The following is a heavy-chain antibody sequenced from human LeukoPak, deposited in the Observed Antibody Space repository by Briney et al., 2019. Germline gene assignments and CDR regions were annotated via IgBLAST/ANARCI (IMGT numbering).Heavy chain of an antibody. Sequence: PSETLSLTCAVYGGSFSGYYWSWIRQPPGKGLEWIGEINHSGSTNYNPSLKSRVTISVDTSKNQFSLKLSSVTAADTAVYYCARGRDSSSWEYFDYWGQGTLVTVSS. CDR2: INHSGST. J-gene: IGHJ4*02. CDR1: GGSFSGYY. CDR3: ARGRDSSSWEYFDY. V-gene: IGHV4-34*01. D-gene: IGHD6-13*01.